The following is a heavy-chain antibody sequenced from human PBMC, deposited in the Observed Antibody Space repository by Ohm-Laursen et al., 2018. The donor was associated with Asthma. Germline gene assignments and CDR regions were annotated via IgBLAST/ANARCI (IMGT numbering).Heavy chain of an antibody. V-gene: IGHV3-9*01. CDR3: AKAQIGGNWFDP. D-gene: IGHD2-21*01. CDR1: GFTFDDYA. CDR2: ISWNSGSI. Sequence: SLRLSCAASGFTFDDYAMHWVRQAPGKGLEWVSGISWNSGSIGYADSVKGRFTISRDNAKNSLYLQMNSLRAEDTALYHCAKAQIGGNWFDPWGQGTLVTVSS. J-gene: IGHJ5*02.